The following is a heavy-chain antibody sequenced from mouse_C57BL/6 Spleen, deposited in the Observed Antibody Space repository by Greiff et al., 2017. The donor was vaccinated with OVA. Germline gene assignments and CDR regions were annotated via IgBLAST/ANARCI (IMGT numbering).Heavy chain of an antibody. CDR3: ARGGLRRTAYYAMDY. CDR1: GYTFTSYW. Sequence: QVQLKQPGAELVMPGASVKLSCKASGYTFTSYWMHWVKQRPGQGLEWIGEIDPSDSYTNYNQKFKGKSTLTVDKSSSTAYMQLSSLTSEDSAVYYCARGGLRRTAYYAMDYWGQGTSVTVSS. V-gene: IGHV1-69*01. D-gene: IGHD2-4*01. CDR2: IDPSDSYT. J-gene: IGHJ4*01.